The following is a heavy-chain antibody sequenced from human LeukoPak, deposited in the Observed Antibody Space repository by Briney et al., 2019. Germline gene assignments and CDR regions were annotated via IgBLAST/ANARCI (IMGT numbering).Heavy chain of an antibody. D-gene: IGHD7-27*01. CDR2: IGVGGGNT. CDR3: AKDLTGDLYYFDY. Sequence: SVKVSCKTSGFTFSRSAVQWVRQARGQGLEWIGWIGVGGGNTNYAQRVQDRVTITRDMSTRTAYMELSSLRSEDTAVYYCAKDLTGDLYYFDYWGQGTLVTVSS. CDR1: GFTFSRSA. J-gene: IGHJ4*02. V-gene: IGHV1-58*01.